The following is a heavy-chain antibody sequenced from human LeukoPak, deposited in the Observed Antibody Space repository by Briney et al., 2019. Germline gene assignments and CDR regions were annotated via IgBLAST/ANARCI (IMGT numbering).Heavy chain of an antibody. CDR1: GGTFSSYA. CDR3: ARDSQIWFDP. J-gene: IGHJ5*02. V-gene: IGHV1-69*05. Sequence: SVKVSCKASGGTFSSYAISWVRQAPGQGLEWMGRIIPIFGTANYAQKFQGRVTITTDESASTAYMELSSLRSEDTAVYYCARDSQIWFDPWGQGTLVTVSS. CDR2: IIPIFGTA.